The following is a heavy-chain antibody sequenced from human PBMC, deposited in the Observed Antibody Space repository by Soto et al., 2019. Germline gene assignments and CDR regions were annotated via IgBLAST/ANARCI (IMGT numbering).Heavy chain of an antibody. CDR2: ITYTGVST. J-gene: IGHJ4*02. V-gene: IGHV3-23*01. CDR1: EFSFEDSA. CDR3: AKSSVWYPYFDS. D-gene: IGHD6-13*01. Sequence: PGGPLRLSCAASEFSFEDSAMSWVRQAPGKGLEWVSSITYTGVSTYYADSVKGRFTISRDNSRDTLFLQMNSLRAEDTAIYYCAKSSVWYPYFDSWGQGTLVTVSS.